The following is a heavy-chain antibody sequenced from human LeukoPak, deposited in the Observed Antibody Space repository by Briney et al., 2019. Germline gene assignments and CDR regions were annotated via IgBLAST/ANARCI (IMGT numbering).Heavy chain of an antibody. Sequence: GGSLRLSCAASGFTFSSYSMKWVRQAPGKGLEWVSSISSSSSYIYYADSVKGRFTISRDNAKNSLYLQMNSLRAEDTAVYYCAPRGGVDPNPALDYWGQGTLVTVSS. V-gene: IGHV3-21*01. CDR2: ISSSSSYI. CDR1: GFTFSSYS. D-gene: IGHD5-12*01. CDR3: APRGGVDPNPALDY. J-gene: IGHJ4*02.